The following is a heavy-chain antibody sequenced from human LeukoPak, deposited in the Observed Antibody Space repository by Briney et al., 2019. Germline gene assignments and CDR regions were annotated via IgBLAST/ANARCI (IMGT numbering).Heavy chain of an antibody. Sequence: GGSLRLSCAASGFSFSNYWMDWVRQAPGKGLEWVSAISGSGGSTYYADSVKGRFTISRDNSKNTLYLQMNSLRAEDTAVYYCAKWNGSPTNWGQGTLVTVSS. D-gene: IGHD1-26*01. J-gene: IGHJ4*02. CDR3: AKWNGSPTN. CDR1: GFSFSNYW. V-gene: IGHV3-23*01. CDR2: ISGSGGST.